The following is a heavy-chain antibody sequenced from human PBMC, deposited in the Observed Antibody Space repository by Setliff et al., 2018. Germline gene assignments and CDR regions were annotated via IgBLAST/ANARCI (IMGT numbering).Heavy chain of an antibody. CDR2: ISSSGAT. CDR1: DDSFYSDYYF. J-gene: IGHJ4*02. D-gene: IGHD5-12*01. V-gene: IGHV4-39*01. Sequence: SETLSLTCSVSDDSFYSDYYFWGWIRQPPGKGLEWIATISSSGATNYNSSLKSRVTLSRDVAKRQFALNLRSATAVDTAVYYCAREGRWDYNYPIYWGQGILVTVSS. CDR3: AREGRWDYNYPIY.